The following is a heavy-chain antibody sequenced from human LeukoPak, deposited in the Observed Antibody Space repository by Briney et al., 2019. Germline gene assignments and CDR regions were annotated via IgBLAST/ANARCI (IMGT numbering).Heavy chain of an antibody. CDR2: IYYSGST. V-gene: IGHV4-59*01. CDR1: GGSISSYY. J-gene: IGHJ4*02. D-gene: IGHD5-18*01. Sequence: SETLSLTCTVCGGSISSYYWSWIRQPPGKGLEWIGYIYYSGSTNYNPSLKSRVTISVDTSKNQFSLKLSSVTAADTAVYYCARVRGYSYGHFNYFDYWGQGTLVTVSS. CDR3: ARVRGYSYGHFNYFDY.